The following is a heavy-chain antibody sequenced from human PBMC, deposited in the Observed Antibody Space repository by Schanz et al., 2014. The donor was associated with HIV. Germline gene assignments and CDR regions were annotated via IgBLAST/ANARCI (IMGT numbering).Heavy chain of an antibody. Sequence: GQLVESGGGLVKPGGSLRLSCAASGFTFNNYGIHWVRQAPGKGLEWVAVISYDGTKKHYADSVKGRFTISRDNSKNTLSLQMKSLRAEDTAMYYCARDRHYYDSKYLGKGNYYYYYGMDVWGQGTTVTVSS. J-gene: IGHJ6*02. D-gene: IGHD3-22*01. CDR1: GFTFNNYG. CDR3: ARDRHYYDSKYLGKGNYYYYYGMDV. V-gene: IGHV3-30*03. CDR2: ISYDGTKK.